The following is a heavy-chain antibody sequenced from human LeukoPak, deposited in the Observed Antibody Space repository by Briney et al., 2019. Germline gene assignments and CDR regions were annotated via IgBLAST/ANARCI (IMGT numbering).Heavy chain of an antibody. CDR1: GGSLSSTNW. D-gene: IGHD5-18*01. CDR2: IYHSGST. Sequence: SETLSLTCAVSGGSLSSTNWWSGARQPPGKGREGMGEIYHSGSTNYNPSLKRRDTISVDKSKKHYSLKLSSVTAADTAVYYCASYSGYSYGSSFDPWGQGTLVTVSS. CDR3: ASYSGYSYGSSFDP. V-gene: IGHV4-4*02. J-gene: IGHJ5*02.